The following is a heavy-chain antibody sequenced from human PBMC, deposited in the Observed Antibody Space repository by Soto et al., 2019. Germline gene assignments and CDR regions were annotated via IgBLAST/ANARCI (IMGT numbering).Heavy chain of an antibody. V-gene: IGHV5-51*01. CDR2: INPAASET. Sequence: GESLKSSCKGSGYSYTSYWIGCVRQRPGRGLEWMVLINPAASETNYSPSFQGQVTISADRSTSTAFLQWSTLKASETAMYYCVRRAECRPGDGYYCVELAIWAQGTTVTVSS. D-gene: IGHD1-26*01. CDR1: GYSYTSYW. CDR3: VRRAECRPGDGYYCVELAI. J-gene: IGHJ3*02.